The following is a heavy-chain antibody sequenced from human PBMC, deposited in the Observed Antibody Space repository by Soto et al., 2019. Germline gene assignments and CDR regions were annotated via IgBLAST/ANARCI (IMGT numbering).Heavy chain of an antibody. CDR2: ISYDGSQE. V-gene: IGHV3-30*18. CDR3: AKETHSGSGHVDV. D-gene: IGHD3-10*01. J-gene: IGHJ6*02. Sequence: QVQLVESGGGMVQSGRSLGLSCVASGFTFSSFGMHWVRQAPGKGLEEVAVISYDGSQEYYVDSVKGRFTISRDNLKRTLYLQMNSLRPDDTAVYYYAKETHSGSGHVDVWDQGTTVTVSS. CDR1: GFTFSSFG.